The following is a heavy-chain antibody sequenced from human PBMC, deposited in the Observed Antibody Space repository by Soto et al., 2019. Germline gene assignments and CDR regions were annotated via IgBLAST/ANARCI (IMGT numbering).Heavy chain of an antibody. V-gene: IGHV3-23*01. CDR1: GFTFSNHG. Sequence: EVQLLESGGGLVQPGGSLRLSCAASGFTFSNHGMSWVRQAPGKGLEWVSAISGTGGSTYYTDSVKGRFTISRDNSKNTLSLQVNTLGAEDTAVYYCAKVNGWLSVSWGQGTLVTVSS. D-gene: IGHD6-19*01. CDR3: AKVNGWLSVS. J-gene: IGHJ5*02. CDR2: ISGTGGST.